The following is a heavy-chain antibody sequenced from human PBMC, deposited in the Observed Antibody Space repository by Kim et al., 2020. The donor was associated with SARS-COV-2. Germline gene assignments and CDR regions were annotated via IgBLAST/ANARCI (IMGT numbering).Heavy chain of an antibody. CDR3: ARDSARHSSSSGNYNWFDP. CDR1: GGSISSYY. D-gene: IGHD6-6*01. Sequence: SETLSLTCTVSGGSISSYYWSWIRQPPGKGLEWIGYIYYSGSTNYNPSLKSRVTISVDTSKNQFSLKLSSVTAADTAVYYCARDSARHSSSSGNYNWFDPWGQGTLVTVSS. V-gene: IGHV4-59*01. CDR2: IYYSGST. J-gene: IGHJ5*02.